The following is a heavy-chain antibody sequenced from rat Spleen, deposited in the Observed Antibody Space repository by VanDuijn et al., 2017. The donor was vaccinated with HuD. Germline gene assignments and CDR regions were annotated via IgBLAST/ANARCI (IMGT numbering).Heavy chain of an antibody. Sequence: EVQLVESGGGLVQPGRSLKLSCAASGFTFSDYNMAWVRQAPKKGLEWVATITYDGSGTYYRDSVKGRFTISRDNAKSTLYLQMDSLRSEDTATYYCSRPSYGYPFAYWGQGVMVTVSS. CDR1: GFTFSDYN. J-gene: IGHJ2*01. V-gene: IGHV5-7*01. CDR2: ITYDGSGT. D-gene: IGHD1-7*01. CDR3: SRPSYGYPFAY.